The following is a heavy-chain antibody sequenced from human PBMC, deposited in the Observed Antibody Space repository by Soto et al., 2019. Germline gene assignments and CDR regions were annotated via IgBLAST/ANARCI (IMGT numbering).Heavy chain of an antibody. D-gene: IGHD5-18*01. CDR2: IIPIFGTA. Sequence: QVQLVQSGAEVKKPGSSVKVSCKASGGTFSSSAISWVRQAPGQGLEWMGGIIPIFGTANYAQKFQGRVTITADESTSTAYMELSSLRSEDTAVYYCERDDVDTAMPYGMDVWGQGTTVTVSS. J-gene: IGHJ6*02. CDR3: ERDDVDTAMPYGMDV. CDR1: GGTFSSSA. V-gene: IGHV1-69*12.